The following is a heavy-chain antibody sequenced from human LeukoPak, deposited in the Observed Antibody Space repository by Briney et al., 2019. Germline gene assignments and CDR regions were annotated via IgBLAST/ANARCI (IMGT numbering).Heavy chain of an antibody. V-gene: IGHV1-3*01. Sequence: KFQGRVTITRDTSASTAYMELSSLRSEDTAVYYCARDRRNYEDYWGQGTLVTVSS. CDR3: ARDRRNYEDY. D-gene: IGHD1-7*01. J-gene: IGHJ4*02.